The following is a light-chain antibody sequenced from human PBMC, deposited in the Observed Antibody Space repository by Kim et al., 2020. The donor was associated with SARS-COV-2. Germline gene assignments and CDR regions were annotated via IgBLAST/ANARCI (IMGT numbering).Light chain of an antibody. Sequence: SPWERATLSCQASQNVSSNFAWYQQKPGQAPRLLIYGASTRATGIPARFSGSGSGTEFTLTISSLQSEDFAVYYCQQYNNWPPWTFGQGTKVEIK. V-gene: IGKV3-15*01. CDR2: GAS. CDR1: QNVSSN. J-gene: IGKJ1*01. CDR3: QQYNNWPPWT.